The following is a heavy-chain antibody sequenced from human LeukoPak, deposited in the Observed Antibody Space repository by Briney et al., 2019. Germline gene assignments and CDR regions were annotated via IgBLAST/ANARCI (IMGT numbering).Heavy chain of an antibody. J-gene: IGHJ4*02. CDR3: AKDRDPVLRYFDWLFTPYFDY. D-gene: IGHD3-9*01. CDR2: ISGSGGST. Sequence: PGGSLRLSCAASGFTFSSYAMSWVRQAPGKGLEWVSAISGSGGSTYYADSVKGRFTISRDNSKNTLYLQMNSLRAEDTAVYYCAKDRDPVLRYFDWLFTPYFDYWGQGTLVTVSS. CDR1: GFTFSSYA. V-gene: IGHV3-23*01.